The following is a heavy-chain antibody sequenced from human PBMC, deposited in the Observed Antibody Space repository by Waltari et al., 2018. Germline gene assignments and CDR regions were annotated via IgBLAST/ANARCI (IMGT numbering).Heavy chain of an antibody. D-gene: IGHD3-3*01. Sequence: QVQLVQTGAEVLRPGAAVKVSFQASGYTFINYEINWVRQAAGQGLEWMGWVNPNSGTTAYAQKFQGRISLTWDTFTRTAYMELSNLRSDDTAVFYCARGRDVFANFDYNWFDPWGQGTLVTVSS. CDR3: ARGRDVFANFDYNWFDP. CDR2: VNPNSGTT. J-gene: IGHJ5*02. CDR1: GYTFINYE. V-gene: IGHV1-8*02.